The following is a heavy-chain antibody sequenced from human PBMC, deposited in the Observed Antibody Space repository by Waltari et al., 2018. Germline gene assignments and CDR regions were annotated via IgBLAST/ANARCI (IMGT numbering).Heavy chain of an antibody. V-gene: IGHV4-4*02. D-gene: IGHD2-2*01. Sequence: QVQLQESGPGLVKPSGTLSLTCAVSGVSLSSDNWWSWVRQPPGKGLEWIGENHHSGSTNYNQSVESRVVISLDKSKNQFSLKVRSVTAADTAVYYCARVAVPAVTTNWFDPWGQGTLVTVSS. CDR2: NHHSGST. CDR1: GVSLSSDNW. J-gene: IGHJ5*02. CDR3: ARVAVPAVTTNWFDP.